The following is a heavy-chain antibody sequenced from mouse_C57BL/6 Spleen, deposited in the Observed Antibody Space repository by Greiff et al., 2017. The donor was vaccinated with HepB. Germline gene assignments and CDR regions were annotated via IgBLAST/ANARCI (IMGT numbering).Heavy chain of an antibody. Sequence: EVQLQQSGAELVKPGASVKLSCTASGFNIKDYYMHWVKQRTEQGLEWIGRIDPEDGETKYAPKFQGKATLTADTSSNTAYLQLSSLTSEDAAVYYCARSSYWYFDVWGTGTTVTVSS. CDR2: IDPEDGET. D-gene: IGHD1-1*01. CDR1: GFNIKDYY. J-gene: IGHJ1*03. V-gene: IGHV14-2*01. CDR3: ARSSYWYFDV.